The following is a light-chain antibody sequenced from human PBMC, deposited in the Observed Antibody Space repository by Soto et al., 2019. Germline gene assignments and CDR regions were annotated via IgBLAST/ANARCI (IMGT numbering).Light chain of an antibody. CDR2: WAS. V-gene: IGKV4-1*01. CDR3: QQYYSTPLT. CDR1: QSVLYSSNNKNY. J-gene: IGKJ1*01. Sequence: DIVMTQSPDSMAVSLGERATFNCKSSQSVLYSSNNKNYLAWYQQKPGQPPKLLIYWASTRESGVPDRFSGSGSGTDFTLTISSLQAEDVAVYYCQQYYSTPLTFVQGTKVEIK.